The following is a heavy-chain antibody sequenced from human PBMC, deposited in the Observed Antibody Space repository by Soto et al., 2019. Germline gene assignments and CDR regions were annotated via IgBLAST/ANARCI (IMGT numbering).Heavy chain of an antibody. CDR1: GYTFTSYD. Sequence: QVQLVQSGAEVKKPGASVKVSCKASGYTFTSYDINWVRQATGQGLEWMGWMNPNSGNTGYAQKFXGXVXTXXNTSISTAYMELSSLRSEDTAVYYCARERTYFGDYWGQGTLVTVSS. J-gene: IGHJ4*02. CDR3: ARERTYFGDY. CDR2: MNPNSGNT. V-gene: IGHV1-8*01. D-gene: IGHD3-9*01.